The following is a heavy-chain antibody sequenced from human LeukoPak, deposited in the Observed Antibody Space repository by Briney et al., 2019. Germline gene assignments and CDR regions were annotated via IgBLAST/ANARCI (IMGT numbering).Heavy chain of an antibody. CDR2: IYHSGST. V-gene: IGHV4-38-2*01. D-gene: IGHD2-2*01. J-gene: IGHJ3*02. Sequence: KPSETLSLTCAVSGYSISSGFFWGWIRQPPGKGLGWIGSIYHSGSTYYNPSLKSRVTISVDTSKNQFSLKLSSVTAADTAVYYCARRPYCTSTSCPPTHAFDIWGQGTMVTDSS. CDR3: ARRPYCTSTSCPPTHAFDI. CDR1: GYSISSGFF.